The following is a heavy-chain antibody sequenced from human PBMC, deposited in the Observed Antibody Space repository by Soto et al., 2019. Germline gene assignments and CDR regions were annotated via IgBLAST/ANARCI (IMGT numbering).Heavy chain of an antibody. CDR3: SRHGTRLVRGGLYYFDY. Sequence: PXESLKICCEGAGNSFTNHWISWVRQMPGKGLEWMGRIDPSDSYTSYSPSFQGRVIISVDKSISTAYLQWSSLEASDTAMYYCSRHGTRLVRGGLYYFDYWGRGTLVTVSS. D-gene: IGHD3-10*01. J-gene: IGHJ4*02. CDR2: IDPSDSYT. CDR1: GNSFTNHW. V-gene: IGHV5-10-1*01.